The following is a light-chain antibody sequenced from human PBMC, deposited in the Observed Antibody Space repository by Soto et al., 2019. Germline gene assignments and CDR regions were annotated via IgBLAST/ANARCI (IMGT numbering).Light chain of an antibody. V-gene: IGKV3-11*01. CDR1: QRVSSY. CDR3: QQRYNWPRLT. J-gene: IGKJ4*01. Sequence: EIVLTQSPATLSLSPGERATLSCRASQRVSSYLAWYQQKPGQAPRLLIYDASNRATGIPARFSGSGSGTDFTLTISSLEAEDAAVYYCQQRYNWPRLTFGGGTKVEIK. CDR2: DAS.